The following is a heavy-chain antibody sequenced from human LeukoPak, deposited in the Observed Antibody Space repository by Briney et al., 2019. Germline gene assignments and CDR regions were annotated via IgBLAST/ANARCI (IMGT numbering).Heavy chain of an antibody. CDR2: ISGSGGST. V-gene: IGHV3-23*01. D-gene: IGHD3-10*01. CDR1: GFTFSSYA. J-gene: IGHJ6*04. Sequence: PGGSLRLSCAASGFTFSSYAMSWVRQAPGKGLEWVSAISGSGGSTYYADSVKGRFTISRDNSKNTLYLQMNSLRAEDTAVYYCAKELGYYGSGSYWATPYYYGMDVWGKGTTVTVSS. CDR3: AKELGYYGSGSYWATPYYYGMDV.